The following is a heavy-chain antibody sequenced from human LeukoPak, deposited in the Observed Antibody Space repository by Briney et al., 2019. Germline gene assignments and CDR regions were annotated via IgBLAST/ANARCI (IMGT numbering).Heavy chain of an antibody. V-gene: IGHV1-69*04. CDR2: IIPIINIA. Sequence: ASVKVSCKASGGTFSSYAISWVRQAPGQGLEWMGRIIPIINIANYAQKFQGRVTITADKSTSTAYMELSSLRSEDTAVYYCARGSGAYYDILTGAFDPWGQGTLVTVSS. CDR1: GGTFSSYA. J-gene: IGHJ5*02. D-gene: IGHD3-9*01. CDR3: ARGSGAYYDILTGAFDP.